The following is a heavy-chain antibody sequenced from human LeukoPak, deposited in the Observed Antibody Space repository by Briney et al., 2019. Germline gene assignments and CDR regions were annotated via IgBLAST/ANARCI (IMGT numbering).Heavy chain of an antibody. J-gene: IGHJ1*01. Sequence: GGSLRLSCAASGFAFNTYAMSWVRQAPGKGLEWVSVISGSGGSTYYADSVKGRFTISRDNSKNTLYLQMNSLRAEDTAVYYCAKDPTLPGTAEYFQHWGQGTLVTVSS. D-gene: IGHD1-1*01. V-gene: IGHV3-23*01. CDR1: GFAFNTYA. CDR2: ISGSGGST. CDR3: AKDPTLPGTAEYFQH.